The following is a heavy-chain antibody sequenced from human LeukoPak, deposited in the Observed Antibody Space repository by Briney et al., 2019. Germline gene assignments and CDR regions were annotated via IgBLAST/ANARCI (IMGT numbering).Heavy chain of an antibody. Sequence: PGGSLRLSCAASGFTFSDYYMSWIRQAPGKGLEWVSYISSSSSYINYADSVKGRFTISRDNAKNSLFLQMNSLRAEDTAVYYCARDRAMEVRVYGMDVWGQGTTVTVSS. V-gene: IGHV3-11*05. D-gene: IGHD1-1*01. CDR2: ISSSSSYI. J-gene: IGHJ6*02. CDR1: GFTFSDYY. CDR3: ARDRAMEVRVYGMDV.